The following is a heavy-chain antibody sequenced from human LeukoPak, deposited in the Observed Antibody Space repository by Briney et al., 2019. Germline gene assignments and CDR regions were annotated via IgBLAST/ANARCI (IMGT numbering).Heavy chain of an antibody. CDR1: GFTFSSYE. V-gene: IGHV3-48*03. Sequence: GGSLRLSCAASGFTFSSYEMNWVRQAPGKGLEWVSYISSSGSTIYYADSVKGRFTISRDNAKNSLYLQMNSLRAEDTAVYYCARVKAYCYYMDVWGKGTTVTVSS. J-gene: IGHJ6*03. CDR2: ISSSGSTI. CDR3: ARVKAYCYYMDV.